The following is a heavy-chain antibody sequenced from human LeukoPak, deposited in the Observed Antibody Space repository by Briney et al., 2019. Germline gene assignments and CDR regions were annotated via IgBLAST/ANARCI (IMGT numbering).Heavy chain of an antibody. D-gene: IGHD2-21*02. V-gene: IGHV3-53*01. CDR3: ASAAYCGGDCYPGFDY. CDR2: IYSGGST. J-gene: IGHJ4*02. CDR1: GFTVSSNY. Sequence: GGSLRLSCAASGFTVSSNYMSWVRQAPGKGLEWVSVIYSGGSTYYADSVKGRFTISRDNSKNTLYLQMNSLRAEDTAVYYCASAAYCGGDCYPGFDYWGQGTLVTVSS.